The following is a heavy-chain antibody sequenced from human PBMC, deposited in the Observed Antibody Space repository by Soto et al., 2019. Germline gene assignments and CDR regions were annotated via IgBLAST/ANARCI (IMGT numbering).Heavy chain of an antibody. D-gene: IGHD6-19*01. J-gene: IGHJ4*02. CDR3: AGRYSSGWYNY. V-gene: IGHV4-39*01. Sequence: SETLSLTCTVSCGSISSSSYYWGWIRQPPGKGLEWIGSIYYSGSTYYNPSLKSRVTISVDTSKNQFSLKLSSVTAADTAVYYCAGRYSSGWYNYWGQGTLVTAPQ. CDR1: CGSISSSSYY. CDR2: IYYSGST.